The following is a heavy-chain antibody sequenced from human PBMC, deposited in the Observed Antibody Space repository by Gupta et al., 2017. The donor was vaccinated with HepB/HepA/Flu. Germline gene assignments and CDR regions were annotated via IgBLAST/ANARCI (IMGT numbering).Heavy chain of an antibody. CDR2: IYTSGST. V-gene: IGHV4-4*07. CDR1: GGSISRYY. J-gene: IGHJ5*02. D-gene: IGHD6-6*01. CDR3: ARAGSSSFDP. Sequence: QVQLQESGPGLVKPSETLSLTCTASGGSISRYYRSWFRQPAGKGLEWIGRIYTSGSTNYNPSLKSRVTMSVDTSKNQFSLKRSSVTAADTAVDYCARAGSSSFDPWGQGTLVTVSS.